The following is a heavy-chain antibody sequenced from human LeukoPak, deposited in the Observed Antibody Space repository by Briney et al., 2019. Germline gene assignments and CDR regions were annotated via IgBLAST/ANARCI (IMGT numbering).Heavy chain of an antibody. Sequence: PGGSLRLSCAASGFTVSSNYMSWVRQARGKGLEWVSVIYRGGSTYYADSVKGRFTISRDNYKNTLYLQMTSLRAEDTAVYYCARSITIFGVVSYFDYWRQGTLVTVSS. CDR2: IYRGGST. J-gene: IGHJ4*02. CDR3: ARSITIFGVVSYFDY. CDR1: GFTVSSNY. V-gene: IGHV3-53*01. D-gene: IGHD3-3*01.